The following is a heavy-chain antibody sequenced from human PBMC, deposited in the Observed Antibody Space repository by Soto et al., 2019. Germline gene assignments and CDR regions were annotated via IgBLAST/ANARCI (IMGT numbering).Heavy chain of an antibody. CDR3: ARDPDYYYDH. Sequence: GGSLRLSCAASGFTFSSYSMNWVRQAPGKGLEWVSYISSSSSTIYYADSVKGRFTISRDNSKNTLYLQMNSLRVEDTAMYYCARDPDYYYDHWGQGTLVTVSS. V-gene: IGHV3-48*01. J-gene: IGHJ4*02. D-gene: IGHD3-22*01. CDR2: ISSSSSTI. CDR1: GFTFSSYS.